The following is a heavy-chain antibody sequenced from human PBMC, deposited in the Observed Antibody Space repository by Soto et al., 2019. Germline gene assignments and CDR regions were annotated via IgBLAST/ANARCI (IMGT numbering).Heavy chain of an antibody. D-gene: IGHD4-17*01. J-gene: IGHJ4*02. V-gene: IGHV4-59*08. CDR3: ARGLYGGNFDY. Sequence: SETLSLTCTVSGGSVSSYFWGWIRQPPGKGLEXIGXLXYXGXXXXXXSLKSRVTMSVDTSKNHFSMRLTSVTDADTAVYYCARGLYGGNFDYWGQGTPVTVSS. CDR2: LXYXGXX. CDR1: GGSVSSYF.